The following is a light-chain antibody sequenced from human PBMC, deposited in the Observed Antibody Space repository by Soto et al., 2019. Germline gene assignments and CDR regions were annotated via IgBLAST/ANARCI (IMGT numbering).Light chain of an antibody. V-gene: IGKV3-11*01. CDR2: GAS. CDR1: QSVRSF. Sequence: EIVMTQSPATLSVSPGERATLSCRASQSVRSFLAWYQQKPGQAPGLLIYGASNRATGIPARFSGSGSGTDFTLTISSLEPEDFAVYYCQQHFNGPITFGQGTRREIK. CDR3: QQHFNGPIT. J-gene: IGKJ5*01.